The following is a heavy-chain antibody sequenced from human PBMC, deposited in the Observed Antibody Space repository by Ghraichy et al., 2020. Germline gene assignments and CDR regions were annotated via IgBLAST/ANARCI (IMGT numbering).Heavy chain of an antibody. Sequence: GESLNISCAASGFTFSSYWMHWVRQAPGKGLVWVSRINSDGSSTSYADSVKGRFTISRDNAKNTLYLQMNSLRAEDTAVYYCARGGYSYGYYYYGMDVWGQGTTVTVSS. CDR3: ARGGYSYGYYYYGMDV. V-gene: IGHV3-74*01. CDR1: GFTFSSYW. D-gene: IGHD5-18*01. CDR2: INSDGSST. J-gene: IGHJ6*02.